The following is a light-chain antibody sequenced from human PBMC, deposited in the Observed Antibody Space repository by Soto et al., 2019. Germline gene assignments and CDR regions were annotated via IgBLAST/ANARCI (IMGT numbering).Light chain of an antibody. Sequence: AIRMTQSPSSFSASTGDRVTITCRASQGISSYLAWYQQKPGKAPKLLIYATCTLQSGVPSRFSGSGSGTDFTLTISCLQSEDFATYYCQHYYSYPWTVGPGTKVDSK. J-gene: IGKJ1*01. CDR1: QGISSY. CDR2: ATC. CDR3: QHYYSYPWT. V-gene: IGKV1-8*01.